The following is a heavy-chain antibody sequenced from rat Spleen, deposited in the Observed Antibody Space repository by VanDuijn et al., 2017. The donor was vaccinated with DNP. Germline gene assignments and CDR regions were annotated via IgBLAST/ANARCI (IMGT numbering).Heavy chain of an antibody. D-gene: IGHD1-2*01. CDR2: ISRGGNT. CDR1: GFSLTNFG. V-gene: IGHV2-6*01. J-gene: IGHJ3*01. Sequence: QVQVWESGPGLVQPSQTLSLTCTVSGFSLTNFGVSWVRQPPGRGLEWIAAISRGGNTDYNPALKSRLSISRDTSTSQVFLGINSLQTEDTAIYFCTRDRLDYSRYIYYSFAYWGQGTLVTVSS. CDR3: TRDRLDYSRYIYYSFAY.